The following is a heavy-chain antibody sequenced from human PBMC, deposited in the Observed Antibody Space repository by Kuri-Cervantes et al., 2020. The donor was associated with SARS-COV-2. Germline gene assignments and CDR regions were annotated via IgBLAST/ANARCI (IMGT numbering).Heavy chain of an antibody. CDR1: GFTFSSYD. D-gene: IGHD5-12*01. CDR3: ANALGGYDSFDY. CDR2: ISGSGAST. V-gene: IGHV3-23*01. J-gene: IGHJ4*02. Sequence: GGSLRLSCAASGFTFSSYDMRWVRQATGKGLEWVSAISGSGASTYYADSVKGRFTISRDNSKDTLYLQMNSLRAEDTAVYYCANALGGYDSFDYWGQGTLVTVSS.